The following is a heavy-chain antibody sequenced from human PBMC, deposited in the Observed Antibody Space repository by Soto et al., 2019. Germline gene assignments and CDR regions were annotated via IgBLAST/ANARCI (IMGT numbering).Heavy chain of an antibody. CDR2: IRSKGHNYAT. CDR3: TRDLFSYDYSGILWFDP. D-gene: IGHD3-16*01. Sequence: GGSLRLSCAASGFAFSGSAMYWVRQASGKGPEWVGRIRSKGHNYATEYAASVKGRFTISRDDSKNTAYLQMNSLQTEDTAVYYCTRDLFSYDYSGILWFDPWGQGTLVTVS. J-gene: IGHJ5*02. CDR1: GFAFSGSA. V-gene: IGHV3-73*01.